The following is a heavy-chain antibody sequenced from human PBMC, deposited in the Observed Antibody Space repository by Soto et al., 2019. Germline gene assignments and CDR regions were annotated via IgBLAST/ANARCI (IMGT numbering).Heavy chain of an antibody. CDR1: GVTFIDDW. D-gene: IGHD1-1*01. V-gene: IGHV3-74*01. CDR2: INKDGSYK. Sequence: PGGSLRHSCAASGVTFIDDWMHWVRQAPGKGLVRVSRINKDGSYKNYADFVEGRFTISRDDARSELYLQMDRLRAEDTAVYYCARGGLEPFDYLGQGALVTVSS. CDR3: ARGGLEPFDY. J-gene: IGHJ4*02.